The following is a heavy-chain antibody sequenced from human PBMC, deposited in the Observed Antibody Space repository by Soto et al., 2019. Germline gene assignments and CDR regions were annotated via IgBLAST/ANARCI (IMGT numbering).Heavy chain of an antibody. J-gene: IGHJ3*01. CDR2: ISKSGSNL. D-gene: IGHD2-21*01. CDR1: GFTFSDYW. V-gene: IGHV3-11*01. Sequence: GGSLRLSCAASGFTFSDYWMSWIRQTPGKGLEWVSYISKSGSNLYYADSVKGRFTISRDSAKNSLYLQMNSPRADDTAVYYCLSAKLRVEVDFDLWVQGTMLTVSS. CDR3: LSAKLRVEVDFDL.